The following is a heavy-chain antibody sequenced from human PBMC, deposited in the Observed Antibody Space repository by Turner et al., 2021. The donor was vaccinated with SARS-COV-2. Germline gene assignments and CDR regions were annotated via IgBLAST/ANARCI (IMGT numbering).Heavy chain of an antibody. CDR3: ARDCSIPSCEA. CDR2: ISSSSSYI. Sequence: EVHLVESGGGMVMREGSLRLSCAVSGFTFSSYSMNWVRQAPGKGLEWVTSISSSSSYIYYADSVKGRFTISRDNAKNSLYLQMNSLRAEDTAVYYCARDCSIPSCEAWGQGTLVTVSS. V-gene: IGHV3-21*01. J-gene: IGHJ5*02. CDR1: GFTFSSYS. D-gene: IGHD2-2*01.